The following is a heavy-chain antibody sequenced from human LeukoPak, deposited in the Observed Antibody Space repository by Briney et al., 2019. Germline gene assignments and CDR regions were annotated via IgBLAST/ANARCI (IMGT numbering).Heavy chain of an antibody. Sequence: PGGSLRLSCAASGFTFDDYGMSWVRQAPGKGLEWVSGINWNSGSTGYANSVKGRFTISRDNAKNSLYLQMNSLRAEDTAVYYCARDIAPPMWELPTPDYWGQGTLVTVSS. V-gene: IGHV3-20*04. CDR1: GFTFDDYG. CDR3: ARDIAPPMWELPTPDY. CDR2: INWNSGST. D-gene: IGHD1-26*01. J-gene: IGHJ4*02.